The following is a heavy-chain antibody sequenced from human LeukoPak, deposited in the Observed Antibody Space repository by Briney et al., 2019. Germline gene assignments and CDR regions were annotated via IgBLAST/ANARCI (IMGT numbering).Heavy chain of an antibody. J-gene: IGHJ5*02. CDR2: ISAYNGNT. CDR1: GYTFTSYG. Sequence: ASAKVSCKASGYTFTSYGISWVRQAPGQGLEWMGWISAYNGNTNYAQKLQGRVTMTTDTSTSTAYMELRSLRSDDTAVYYCARHTYYYDSSGYYYDWFDPWGQGTLVTVSS. D-gene: IGHD3-22*01. V-gene: IGHV1-18*01. CDR3: ARHTYYYDSSGYYYDWFDP.